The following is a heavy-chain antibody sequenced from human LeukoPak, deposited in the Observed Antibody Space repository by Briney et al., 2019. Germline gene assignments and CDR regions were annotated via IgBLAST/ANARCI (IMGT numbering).Heavy chain of an antibody. V-gene: IGHV4-4*07. J-gene: IGHJ4*02. CDR2: MYTTGST. CDR1: GDSISGYY. Sequence: SETLSLTCNVSGDSISGYYWNWIRQPAGKGLEWIGRMYTTGSTSYNPSLPSRVTMSVDTSKNQFSLNLNSVTAADTAFYYCARGRGYYDSSGFFNYWGQGILVTVSS. D-gene: IGHD3-22*01. CDR3: ARGRGYYDSSGFFNY.